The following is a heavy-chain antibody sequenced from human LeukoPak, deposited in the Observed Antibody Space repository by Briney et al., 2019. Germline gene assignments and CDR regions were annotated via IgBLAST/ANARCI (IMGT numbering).Heavy chain of an antibody. J-gene: IGHJ6*03. D-gene: IGHD3-3*01. V-gene: IGHV4-34*01. CDR2: INHSGST. CDR1: GGSFSGYY. CDR3: ARALLDFWSGYLPRFYYMDV. Sequence: SETLSLTCAVYGGSFSGYYWSWIRQPPGKGLEWIGEINHSGSTNYNPSLKSRVTISVDTSKNQFSLKLSSVTAADMAVYYCARALLDFWSGYLPRFYYMDVWGKGTTVTVSS.